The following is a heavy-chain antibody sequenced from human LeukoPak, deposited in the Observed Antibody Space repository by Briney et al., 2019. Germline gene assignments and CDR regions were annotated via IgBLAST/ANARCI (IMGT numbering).Heavy chain of an antibody. CDR2: IIPIFGTA. V-gene: IGHV1-69*05. CDR3: ARTNPNYDILTGYSIDY. CDR1: GYTFTGYY. J-gene: IGHJ4*02. Sequence: SVKVSCKASGYTFTGYYMHWVRQAPGQGLEWMGGIIPIFGTANYAQKFQGRVTITTDESTSTAYMELSSLRSEDTAVYYCARTNPNYDILTGYSIDYWGQGTLVTVSS. D-gene: IGHD3-9*01.